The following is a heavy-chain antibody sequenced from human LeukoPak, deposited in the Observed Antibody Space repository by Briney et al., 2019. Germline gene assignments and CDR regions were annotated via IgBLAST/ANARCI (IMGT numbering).Heavy chain of an antibody. CDR2: ISYDGSNK. CDR1: GFTFSSYG. J-gene: IGHJ4*02. Sequence: PGGSLRLSRAASGFTFSSYGMHWVRQAPGKGLEWVAVISYDGSNKYYADSVKGRFTISRDNSKNTLYLQMNSLRAEDTAVYYCAKDFRYYDSSGYYLGEYFDYWGQGTLVTVSS. V-gene: IGHV3-30*18. CDR3: AKDFRYYDSSGYYLGEYFDY. D-gene: IGHD3-22*01.